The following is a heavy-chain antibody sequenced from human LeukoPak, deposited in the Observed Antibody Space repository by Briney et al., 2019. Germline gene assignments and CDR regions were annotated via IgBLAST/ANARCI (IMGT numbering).Heavy chain of an antibody. J-gene: IGHJ4*02. CDR2: INRDGRST. CDR3: ARDLWGAGDC. V-gene: IGHV3-74*01. CDR1: GFTFSSNW. Sequence: GGSLRLSCAASGFTFSSNWMHWVRQAPGKGLVWVSRINRDGRSTIYADSVKGRFTISRDNAKNTLYLQMNSLTAEDTAVYYCARDLWGAGDCWGQGTLVTVSS. D-gene: IGHD1-26*01.